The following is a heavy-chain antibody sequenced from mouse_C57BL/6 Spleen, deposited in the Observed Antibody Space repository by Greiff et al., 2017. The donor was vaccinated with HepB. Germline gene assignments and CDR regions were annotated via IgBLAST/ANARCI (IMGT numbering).Heavy chain of an antibody. J-gene: IGHJ1*03. CDR1: GYTFTSYW. D-gene: IGHD1-1*01. V-gene: IGHV1-64*01. CDR3: ASPLYYGSNDGYFGV. CDR2: IHPNSGST. Sequence: QVHVKQPGAELVKPGASVKLSCKASGYTFTSYWMHWVKQRPGQGLEWIGMIHPNSGSTNYNEKFKSKATLTVDKSSSTAYMQLSSLTSEDSAVYYCASPLYYGSNDGYFGVWGTGTTVTVSS.